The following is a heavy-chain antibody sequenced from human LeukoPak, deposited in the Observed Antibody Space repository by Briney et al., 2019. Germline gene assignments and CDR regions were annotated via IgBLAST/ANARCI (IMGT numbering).Heavy chain of an antibody. J-gene: IGHJ4*02. Sequence: SGTLSLTCSVSGDSIRSHYWSWIRQPPGKRPEWIGHVFFTGSTTYNPTLEGRVTISIDTSGSQFSLKLTSVTAADTAVYYCARVEWELLGAHLWGQGILLSVSS. D-gene: IGHD1-26*01. V-gene: IGHV4-59*11. CDR1: GDSIRSHY. CDR2: VFFTGST. CDR3: ARVEWELLGAHL.